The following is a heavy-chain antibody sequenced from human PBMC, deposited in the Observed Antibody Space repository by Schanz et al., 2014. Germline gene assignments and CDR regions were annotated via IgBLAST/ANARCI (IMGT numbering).Heavy chain of an antibody. J-gene: IGHJ4*02. CDR1: GFTFSNYG. CDR3: AKDLPSDYYIAY. CDR2: IRYNGINE. Sequence: QVQLVESGGGVVQPGGSPRLSCAASGFTFSNYGLHWVRQAPGKGLEWVAFIRYNGINEYYADSVKGRFTISRDNSKNTLYLQMNSLRAEDTAVYYCAKDLPSDYYIAYWGQGTLVTVSS. D-gene: IGHD3-22*01. V-gene: IGHV3-30*02.